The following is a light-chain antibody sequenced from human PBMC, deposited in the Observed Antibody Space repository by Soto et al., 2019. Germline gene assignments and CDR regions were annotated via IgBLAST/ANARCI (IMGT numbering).Light chain of an antibody. V-gene: IGKV1-5*01. CDR2: DAS. CDR3: QQYNSDSRT. Sequence: DIQMTQSPSSLSASVGDRVTITCRASQSISSYLNWYQQKPGKAPKLLIYDASSLESGVPSRFSGRGSGTKFTLTISSLQPDDFATYYCQQYNSDSRTFGQGTKVDIK. J-gene: IGKJ1*01. CDR1: QSISSY.